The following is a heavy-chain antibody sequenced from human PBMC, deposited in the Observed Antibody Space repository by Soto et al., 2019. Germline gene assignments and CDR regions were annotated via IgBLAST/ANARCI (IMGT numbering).Heavy chain of an antibody. CDR3: ARDPDSGTYLDY. V-gene: IGHV4-4*02. CDR1: GGSISSNNW. CDR2: IYHSGST. D-gene: IGHD1-26*01. Sequence: TSETLSLTCAVSGGSISSNNWWSWVRQPPGKGLEWIGEIYHSGSTNYNPSLKSRVTISVDKSKNQFSLKLNSVTAADTAMYYCARDPDSGTYLDYWGQGTPVTVSS. J-gene: IGHJ4*02.